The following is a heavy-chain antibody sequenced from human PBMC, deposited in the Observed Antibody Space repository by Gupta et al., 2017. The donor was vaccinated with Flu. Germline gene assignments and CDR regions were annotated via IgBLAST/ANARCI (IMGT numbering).Heavy chain of an antibody. Sequence: GLEWIGEINHSGSTNYNPSLKSRVTISVDTSKNQFSLKLSSVTAADTAVYYCARSELWFGEQPPQIIFDYWGQGTLVTVSS. CDR2: INHSGST. V-gene: IGHV4-34*01. D-gene: IGHD3-10*01. CDR3: ARSELWFGEQPPQIIFDY. J-gene: IGHJ4*02.